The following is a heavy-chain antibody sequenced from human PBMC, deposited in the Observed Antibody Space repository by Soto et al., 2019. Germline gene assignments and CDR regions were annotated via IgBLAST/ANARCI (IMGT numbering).Heavy chain of an antibody. Sequence: GASVKVSCKASGYTFTSYDINWVRQATGQGLEWMGWMNPNSGNTGYAQKFQGRVTMTRNTSISTAYMELSSLRSEDTAVYYCARQYYGSGSYYFPYYYYGMDFRTQRSTDTGS. D-gene: IGHD3-10*01. CDR2: MNPNSGNT. J-gene: IGHJ6*02. CDR3: ARQYYGSGSYYFPYYYYGMDF. CDR1: GYTFTSYD. V-gene: IGHV1-8*01.